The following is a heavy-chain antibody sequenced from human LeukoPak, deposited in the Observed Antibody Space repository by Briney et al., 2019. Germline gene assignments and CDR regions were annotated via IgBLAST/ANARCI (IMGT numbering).Heavy chain of an antibody. CDR3: ADDYGD. V-gene: IGHV4-4*07. J-gene: IGHJ4*02. D-gene: IGHD4-17*01. CDR1: GGSVSNYY. Sequence: PSETLSLTCSVSGGSVSNYYWSRIRQPAGEGLEWIGRIYPSGTTHYNPSLKSRVTISVDTSKNQFSLKLTSLTAADTAVYYCADDYGDWGQGTLVTVSS. CDR2: IYPSGTT.